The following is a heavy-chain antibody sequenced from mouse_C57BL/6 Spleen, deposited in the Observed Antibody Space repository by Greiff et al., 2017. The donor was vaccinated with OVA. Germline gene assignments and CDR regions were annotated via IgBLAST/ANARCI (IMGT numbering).Heavy chain of an antibody. J-gene: IGHJ3*01. D-gene: IGHD1-1*01. CDR1: GYTFTSYW. Sequence: VQLQQPGAELVRPGSSVKLSCKASGYTFTSYWMDWVKQRPGQGLEWIGNIYPSDSETHYNQKFKDKATLTVDKSSSTAYMQLSSLTSEDSAVYYCARRGPPYYGSPAWFAYWGQGTLVTVSA. CDR3: ARRGPPYYGSPAWFAY. CDR2: IYPSDSET. V-gene: IGHV1-61*01.